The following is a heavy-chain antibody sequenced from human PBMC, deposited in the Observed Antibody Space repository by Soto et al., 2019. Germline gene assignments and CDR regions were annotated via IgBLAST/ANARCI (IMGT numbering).Heavy chain of an antibody. Sequence: QITLKESGPTLVKPTQPLTLTCTFSGFSLTTDRVGVGWIRQPPGEALEWLAVIYWDDSKTYRPSLESRLTIPQDTSKHPWALTMTNMDSLDTATYYCAHAYGGRSLYWGQGTLVTVSS. V-gene: IGHV2-5*02. CDR3: AHAYGGRSLY. CDR1: GFSLTTDRVG. D-gene: IGHD1-26*01. CDR2: IYWDDSK. J-gene: IGHJ4*02.